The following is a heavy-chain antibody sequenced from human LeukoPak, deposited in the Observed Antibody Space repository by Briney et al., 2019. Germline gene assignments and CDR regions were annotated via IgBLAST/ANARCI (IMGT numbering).Heavy chain of an antibody. J-gene: IGHJ4*02. CDR3: ARHSAGIVVAGK. V-gene: IGHV5-10-1*01. D-gene: IGHD6-19*01. CDR2: IDPSDSYI. CDR1: GYSYTNYW. Sequence: GESLRISCKGSGYSYTNYWISWVRQMPGKGLEWMGRIDPSDSYINHSPSFQGHVSISADKSVSTAYLQWSSLKASDSAMYYCARHSAGIVVAGKWGQGTLVTVSS.